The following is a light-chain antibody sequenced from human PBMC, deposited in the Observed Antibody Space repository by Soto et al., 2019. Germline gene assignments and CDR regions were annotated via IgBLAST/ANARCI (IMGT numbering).Light chain of an antibody. CDR2: GAS. CDR1: QSVSSN. Sequence: EIVMTQSPDILSVSPGERATLSCRASQSVSSNLAWYQQKPGQSPRLLIYGASTRATGIPVRFSGSGSGTEFTLTISSLQSEDFAVYYCQQYYSIPYTFGQGTKLEIK. CDR3: QQYYSIPYT. J-gene: IGKJ2*01. V-gene: IGKV3-15*01.